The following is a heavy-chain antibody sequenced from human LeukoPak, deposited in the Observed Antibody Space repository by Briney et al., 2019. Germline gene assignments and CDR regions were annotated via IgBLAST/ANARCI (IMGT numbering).Heavy chain of an antibody. CDR2: IDHSGST. V-gene: IGHV4-34*01. CDR1: GGSFSGYY. J-gene: IGHJ5*02. Sequence: SETLSLTCAVYGGSFSGYYRNWIRQPPGKGLEWIGEIDHSGSTSYNPSLKSRVTISVDTSKSQFSLRLTSVTAADTAVYYCARFPRWFDPWGQGTLVTVSS. CDR3: ARFPRWFDP.